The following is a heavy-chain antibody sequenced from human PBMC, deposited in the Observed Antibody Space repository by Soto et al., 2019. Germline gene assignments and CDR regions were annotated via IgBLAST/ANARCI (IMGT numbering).Heavy chain of an antibody. CDR2: INAGNGHT. Sequence: QVHLVQSATEVKMPGASVKLSCKASGYTFTNYAIHWVRQAPGQRLEWMVWINAGNGHTKYSQKFQGRVTVTRDSSATTAYMELSSLRSEDTAVYYCARGRWTQTTADYYLDYWGHGTLVTVSS. J-gene: IGHJ4*01. V-gene: IGHV1-3*01. D-gene: IGHD1-1*01. CDR3: ARGRWTQTTADYYLDY. CDR1: GYTFTNYA.